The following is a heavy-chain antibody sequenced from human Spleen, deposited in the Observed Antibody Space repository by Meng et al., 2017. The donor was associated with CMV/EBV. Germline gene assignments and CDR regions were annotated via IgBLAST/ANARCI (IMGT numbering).Heavy chain of an antibody. CDR1: GFTFSSYS. CDR2: ISSSSSYI. D-gene: IGHD2-2*02. Sequence: GGSLRLSCAASGFTFSSYSMNWVRQAPGKGLEWVPSISSSSSYIYYADSVKGRFTISRDNAKNSLYLQMSSLRVEDTAVYYCARDQWDQLLYVGNWFDFWGQGTLVTVSS. J-gene: IGHJ5*01. V-gene: IGHV3-21*04. CDR3: ARDQWDQLLYVGNWFDF.